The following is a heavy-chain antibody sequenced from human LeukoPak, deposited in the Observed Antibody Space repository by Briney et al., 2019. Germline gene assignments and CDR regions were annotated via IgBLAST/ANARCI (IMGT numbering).Heavy chain of an antibody. V-gene: IGHV3-7*01. Sequence: PSGTLSLTCTVSGGSISSYYWSWIRQPPGKGLEWVANIKQDGSEKYYVDSVKGRFTISRDNAKNSLYLQMNSLRAEDMAVYYCARSYDFWSGYYADFWGQGTLVTVSS. J-gene: IGHJ4*02. CDR1: GGSISSYY. D-gene: IGHD3-3*01. CDR2: IKQDGSEK. CDR3: ARSYDFWSGYYADF.